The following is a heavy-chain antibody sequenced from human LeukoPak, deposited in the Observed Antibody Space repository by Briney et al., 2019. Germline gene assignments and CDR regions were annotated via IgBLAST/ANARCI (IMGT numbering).Heavy chain of an antibody. V-gene: IGHV4-59*12. D-gene: IGHD6-13*01. J-gene: IGHJ4*02. CDR2: IYYSGST. Sequence: PSETLSLTCTVSGGSISSYYWSWIRQPPGKGLEWIGYIYYSGSTNYNPSLKSRVTISVDTSKNQFSLKLSSVTAADTAVYYCARLGVIADDYWGQGTLVTVSS. CDR3: ARLGVIADDY. CDR1: GGSISSYY.